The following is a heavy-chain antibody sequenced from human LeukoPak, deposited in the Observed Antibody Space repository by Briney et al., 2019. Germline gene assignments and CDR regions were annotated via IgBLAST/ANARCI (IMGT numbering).Heavy chain of an antibody. J-gene: IGHJ2*01. CDR3: ARTPGRVVVPAATPYWYFDL. CDR2: ISSSSSYT. V-gene: IGHV3-11*03. D-gene: IGHD2-2*01. Sequence: GGSLRLSCAASGFTFSNYWMSWVRQAPGKGLEWVSYISSSSSYTNYADSVKGRFTISRDNAKNSLYLQMNSLRAEDTAVYYCARTPGRVVVPAATPYWYFDLWGRGTLVTVSS. CDR1: GFTFSNYW.